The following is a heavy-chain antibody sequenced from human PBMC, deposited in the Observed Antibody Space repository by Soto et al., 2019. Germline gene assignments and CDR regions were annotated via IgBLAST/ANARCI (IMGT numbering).Heavy chain of an antibody. CDR1: GFTCISYG. J-gene: IGHJ5*02. Sequence: PGGSLRLSCTSSGFTCISYGMRWVRQATGKGLEWVAVISYDGSNKYYADSVKGRFTISRDNSKNTLYLQMNSLRAEDTAVYYCAKVSSPTTVRSWFDPWGQGTLVTVSS. D-gene: IGHD4-4*01. V-gene: IGHV3-30*18. CDR3: AKVSSPTTVRSWFDP. CDR2: ISYDGSNK.